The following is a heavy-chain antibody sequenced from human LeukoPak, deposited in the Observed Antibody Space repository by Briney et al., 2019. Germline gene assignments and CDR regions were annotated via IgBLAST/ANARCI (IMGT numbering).Heavy chain of an antibody. CDR2: INPSGGST. D-gene: IGHD2-8*01. J-gene: IGHJ6*02. V-gene: IGHV1-46*01. CDR1: GYTFTSYY. Sequence: APVKVSCKASGYTFTSYYMHWVRQAPGQGLEWMGIINPSGGSTSYAQKFQGRVVMTRDTSTSTVYMELSSLRPEDTAVYYCARWGGVGMDVWGQGTTLIVSS. CDR3: ARWGGVGMDV.